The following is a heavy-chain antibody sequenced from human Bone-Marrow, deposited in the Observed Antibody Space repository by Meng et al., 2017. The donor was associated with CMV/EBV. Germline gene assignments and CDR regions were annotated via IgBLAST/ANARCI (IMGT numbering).Heavy chain of an antibody. Sequence: ASVKVSCKASGYTFTTYDINWVRQATGQGLEWMGWMNPNSGNTGYAQKFQGRVTMTRNTSISTAYMELSSLRSEDTAMYYCARARGYYGSGSYYPHFDYCGQGTLVTVSS. CDR2: MNPNSGNT. D-gene: IGHD3-10*01. CDR1: GYTFTTYD. V-gene: IGHV1-8*01. CDR3: ARARGYYGSGSYYPHFDY. J-gene: IGHJ4*02.